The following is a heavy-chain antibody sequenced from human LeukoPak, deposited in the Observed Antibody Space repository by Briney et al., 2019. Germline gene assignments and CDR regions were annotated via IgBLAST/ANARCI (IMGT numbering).Heavy chain of an antibody. CDR2: IIPIFGTA. D-gene: IGHD3-9*01. CDR3: ARVGNYDILTGYYTFDY. Sequence: SVKVSFKASGGTFSIYAISWVRQAPGQGLEWMGGIIPIFGTANYAQKFQGRVTITADKSTSTAYMELSSLRSEDTAVYYCARVGNYDILTGYYTFDYWGQGTLVTVSS. V-gene: IGHV1-69*06. J-gene: IGHJ4*02. CDR1: GGTFSIYA.